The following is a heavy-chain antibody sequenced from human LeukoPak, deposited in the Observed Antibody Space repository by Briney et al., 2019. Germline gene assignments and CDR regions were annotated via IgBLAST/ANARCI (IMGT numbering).Heavy chain of an antibody. V-gene: IGHV1-18*01. CDR2: INAYNGNT. J-gene: IGHJ6*02. D-gene: IGHD3-3*01. CDR3: AGERFLEWYEDYYYYGMDV. CDR1: GYTFTSYG. Sequence: ASVKVSCKASGYTFTSYGISWVRQAPGQGLEWMGWINAYNGNTNYAQKLQGRVTMTTDTSTSTAYMELSSLRSEDTAVYYCAGERFLEWYEDYYYYGMDVWGQGTTVTVSS.